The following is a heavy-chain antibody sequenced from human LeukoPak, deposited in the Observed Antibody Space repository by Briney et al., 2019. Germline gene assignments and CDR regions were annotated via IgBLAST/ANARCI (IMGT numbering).Heavy chain of an antibody. CDR1: GGSISSYY. CDR2: IYTSGST. CDR3: ARPIRYYFGSGSLGSKNPDDAFDI. J-gene: IGHJ3*02. V-gene: IGHV4-4*07. D-gene: IGHD3-10*01. Sequence: SETLSLTCTVSGGSISSYYWSWIRQPAGKGLEWIGRIYTSGSTNYNPSLKSRVTMSVDTSKNQFSLKLGSVTAADTAVYYCARPIRYYFGSGSLGSKNPDDAFDIWGQGTMVTVSS.